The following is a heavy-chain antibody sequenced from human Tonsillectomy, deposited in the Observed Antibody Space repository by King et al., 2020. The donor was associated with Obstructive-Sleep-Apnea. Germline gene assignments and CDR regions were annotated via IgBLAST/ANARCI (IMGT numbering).Heavy chain of an antibody. D-gene: IGHD3-3*01. CDR2: IYYSGST. Sequence: LPLQESGPGLVKPSETLSLTCTVSGGSISSSSYYWGWIRQPPGPGLEWIGSIYYSGSTYYNPSLKSRVTISVDTSKNQFSLKLSSVTAADTAVYYCAREGGAYYDFWSGYYSYYGMHVWGQGTTVTVSS. CDR3: AREGGAYYDFWSGYYSYYGMHV. CDR1: GGSISSSSYY. V-gene: IGHV4-39*07. J-gene: IGHJ6*02.